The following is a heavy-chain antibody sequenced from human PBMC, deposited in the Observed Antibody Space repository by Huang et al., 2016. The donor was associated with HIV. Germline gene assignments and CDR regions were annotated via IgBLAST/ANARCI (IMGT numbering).Heavy chain of an antibody. Sequence: QVQLVESGGGVVQPGRSLRLSCAASGFPFNNRAMHWVRQAQSKGWDCVAVISNDGSNNYYADSVKGRFTISRDSAKSTLLLHMTSPRTEDTAVYYCARAKDTWDAYDIWGQGTMVIVSS. V-gene: IGHV3-30-3*01. D-gene: IGHD5-18*01. CDR3: ARAKDTWDAYDI. J-gene: IGHJ3*02. CDR1: GFPFNNRA. CDR2: ISNDGSNN.